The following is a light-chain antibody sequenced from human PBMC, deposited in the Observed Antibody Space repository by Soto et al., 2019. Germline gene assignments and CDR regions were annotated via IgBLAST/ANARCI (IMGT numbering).Light chain of an antibody. J-gene: IGLJ3*02. Sequence: QPVLTQPASVSGSPGQSITISCTGTSSDVGGYNYVSWYQQYPGKAPKLMIYEVSNRPSGVSNRFSGSKSGNTASLTISGLQAEDEADYYCCAYTSSTNWVFGGGTKLTVL. CDR1: SSDVGGYNY. V-gene: IGLV2-14*01. CDR3: CAYTSSTNWV. CDR2: EVS.